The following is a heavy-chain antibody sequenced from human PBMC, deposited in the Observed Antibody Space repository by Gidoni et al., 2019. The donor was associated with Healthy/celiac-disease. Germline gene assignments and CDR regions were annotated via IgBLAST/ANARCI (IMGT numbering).Heavy chain of an antibody. CDR2: INPKCGGT. D-gene: IGHD3-22*01. V-gene: IGHV1-2*02. J-gene: IGHJ6*02. CDR1: AYTLTTYY. Sequence: GAQVEIAASTVKVYCSAAAYTLTTYYMPWVRQAHGQGLEWMVWINPKCGGTNYAQKVQDGITMTRETSIKTGDMELYRRSSDKRALYYCAVGSYSSVYLQDGGMDVWGQGTTVTVSS. CDR3: AVGSYSSVYLQDGGMDV.